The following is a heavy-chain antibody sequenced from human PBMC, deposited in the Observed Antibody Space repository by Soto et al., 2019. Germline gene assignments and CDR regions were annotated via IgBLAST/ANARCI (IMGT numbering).Heavy chain of an antibody. CDR3: AIAPALDSRGYYQTPHY. CDR2: ISYDGTNK. D-gene: IGHD6-19*01. V-gene: IGHV3-30*04. Sequence: GGSLRLSCTASGFTFSNYAMHWVRQAPGKGLEWLAVISYDGTNKYYRDSVKGRFTISRDNSRNTLYLEMNSLRAEDTGVYNCAIAPALDSRGYYQTPHYWAQVTLVTGSS. CDR1: GFTFSNYA. J-gene: IGHJ4*02.